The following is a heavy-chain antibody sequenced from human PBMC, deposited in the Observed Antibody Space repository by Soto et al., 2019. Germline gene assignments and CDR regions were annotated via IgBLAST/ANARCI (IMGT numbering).Heavy chain of an antibody. CDR2: ISYDGSNK. CDR3: ATAKYCTNGVCYCFDY. Sequence: QVQLVESGGGVVQPGRSLRLSCAASGFTSSSYAMHWVRKAPGKGLEWVAVISYDGSNKYYADSVKGRFTISRDNSKNTLYLQMNSLRAEDTAVYYCATAKYCTNGVCYCFDYWGQGTLVTVSS. CDR1: GFTSSSYA. J-gene: IGHJ4*02. D-gene: IGHD2-8*01. V-gene: IGHV3-30-3*01.